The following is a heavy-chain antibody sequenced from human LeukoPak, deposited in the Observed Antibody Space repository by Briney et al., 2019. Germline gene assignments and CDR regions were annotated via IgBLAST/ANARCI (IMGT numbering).Heavy chain of an antibody. J-gene: IGHJ3*02. V-gene: IGHV4-59*08. CDR1: GGSISSYY. CDR2: IYYSGST. D-gene: IGHD6-13*01. Sequence: PSETLSLTCTVSGGSISSYYWSWIRQPPGKGLEWIGYIYYSGSTNYNPSLKSRVTISVDTSKNQFSLKLSSVTAADTAVYYCARPVLAAGTRGHDAFDIWGQGTMVTVSS. CDR3: ARPVLAAGTRGHDAFDI.